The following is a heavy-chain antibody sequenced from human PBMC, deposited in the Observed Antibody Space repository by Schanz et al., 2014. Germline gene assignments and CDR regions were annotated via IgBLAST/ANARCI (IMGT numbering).Heavy chain of an antibody. V-gene: IGHV1-18*01. Sequence: QVQLVQSGAEVKKPGASVKVSCKASGYTFISYGIKWVRQAPGQGLEWMGWISAYNGHTDYAQKLQGRVTLTTDTSTNTAYMELRNLRSDDTAEYYCARAKRFGDMDVWGQGTTVTVSS. D-gene: IGHD3-10*01. CDR3: ARAKRFGDMDV. J-gene: IGHJ6*02. CDR1: GYTFISYG. CDR2: ISAYNGHT.